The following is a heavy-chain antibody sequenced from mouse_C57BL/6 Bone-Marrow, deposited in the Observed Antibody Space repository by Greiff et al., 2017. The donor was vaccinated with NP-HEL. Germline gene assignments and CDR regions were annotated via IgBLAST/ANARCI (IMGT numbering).Heavy chain of an antibody. CDR2: IDPSDSYT. V-gene: IGHV1-50*01. CDR3: ATKLGFDY. D-gene: IGHD4-1*01. J-gene: IGHJ2*01. CDR1: GYTFTSYW. Sequence: QVQLKQSGAELVKPGASVKLSCKASGYTFTSYWMQWVKQRPGQGLEWIGEIDPSDSYTNYNQKFKGKATLTVDTSSSTAYMQLSSLTSEDSAVYYCATKLGFDYWGQGTTLTVSS.